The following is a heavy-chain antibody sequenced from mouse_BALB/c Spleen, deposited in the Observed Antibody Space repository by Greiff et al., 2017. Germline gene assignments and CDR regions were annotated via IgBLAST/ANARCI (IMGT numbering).Heavy chain of an antibody. D-gene: IGHD4-1*02. J-gene: IGHJ1*01. Sequence: EVMLVESGGGLVQPGGSRKLSCAASGFTFSSYGMSWVRQTPDKRLELVATINSNGGSTYYPDSVKGRFTISRDNAKNTLYLQMSSLKSEDTAMYYCARSQLGRWYFDVWGAGTTVTVSS. V-gene: IGHV5-6-3*01. CDR3: ARSQLGRWYFDV. CDR1: GFTFSSYG. CDR2: INSNGGST.